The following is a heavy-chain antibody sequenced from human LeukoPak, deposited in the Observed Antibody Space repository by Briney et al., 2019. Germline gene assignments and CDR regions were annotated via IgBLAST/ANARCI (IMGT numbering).Heavy chain of an antibody. CDR1: GGSISSSSYY. Sequence: PSETLSLTCTVSGGSISSSSYYWGWIRQPPGKGLEWIGSIYYSGSTHYNPSLKSRVTISVDTSKNQFSLKLSSVTAADTAVYYCARVEYSSSWYGPWPRYYYYMDVWGKGTTVTVSS. J-gene: IGHJ6*03. D-gene: IGHD6-13*01. CDR3: ARVEYSSSWYGPWPRYYYYMDV. CDR2: IYYSGST. V-gene: IGHV4-39*07.